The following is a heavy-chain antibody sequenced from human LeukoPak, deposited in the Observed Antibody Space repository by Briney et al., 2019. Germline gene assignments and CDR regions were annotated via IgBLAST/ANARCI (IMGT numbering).Heavy chain of an antibody. D-gene: IGHD2-2*01. CDR1: GYTFTSYD. J-gene: IGHJ3*02. Sequence: ASVKVSCKASGYTFTSYDINWVRQATGQGLEWRGWMNPNSSNTGYAQKFQGRVTIIRNTSISTAYMELSSLRSEDTAVYYCARGDCSSTSCYEDGAFDIRGQGTMVTVSS. CDR3: ARGDCSSTSCYEDGAFDI. CDR2: MNPNSSNT. V-gene: IGHV1-8*03.